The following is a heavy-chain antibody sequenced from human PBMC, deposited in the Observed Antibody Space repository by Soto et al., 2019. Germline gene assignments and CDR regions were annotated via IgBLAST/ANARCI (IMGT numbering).Heavy chain of an antibody. V-gene: IGHV3-30*18. CDR2: VSHDGRNT. J-gene: IGHJ4*02. D-gene: IGHD6-19*01. Sequence: VQLVESGGGVVQPGRSLRLSCAASGFTFSDYAMHWVRQAPGKGLEWVAVVSHDGRNTHYADSVKGRFTISRDSSKNTVSLEITSLGAEDTAVYYCAKGGRQWLVTSDFNYWGQGALVTVSS. CDR1: GFTFSDYA. CDR3: AKGGRQWLVTSDFNY.